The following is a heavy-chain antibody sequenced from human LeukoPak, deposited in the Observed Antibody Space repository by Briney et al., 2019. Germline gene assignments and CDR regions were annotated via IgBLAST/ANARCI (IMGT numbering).Heavy chain of an antibody. D-gene: IGHD1-26*01. CDR1: GGSISNGDYY. CDR2: IYYSGST. V-gene: IGHV4-30-4*01. CDR3: ARRSIVGATIGFHPAKDWYFDL. Sequence: PSETLSLTCTVSGGSISNGDYYWSWIRQPPGKGLEWIGYIYYSGSTYYNPSLKSRLTISVDTSKNQFSLKLSSVTAADTAVYYCARRSIVGATIGFHPAKDWYFDLWGRGTLVTVSS. J-gene: IGHJ2*01.